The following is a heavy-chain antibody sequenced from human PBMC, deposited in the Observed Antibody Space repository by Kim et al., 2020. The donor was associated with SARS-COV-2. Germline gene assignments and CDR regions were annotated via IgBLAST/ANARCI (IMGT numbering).Heavy chain of an antibody. CDR3: ARQDIVVVPAAIGFDP. CDR2: IYYSGST. Sequence: SETLSLTCTVSGGSISSSSYYWGWIRQPPGKGLEWIGSIYYSGSTYYNPSLKSRVTISVDTSKNQFSLKLSSVTAADTAVYYCARQDIVVVPAAIGFDPWGQGTLVTVSS. CDR1: GGSISSSSYY. J-gene: IGHJ5*02. D-gene: IGHD2-2*01. V-gene: IGHV4-39*01.